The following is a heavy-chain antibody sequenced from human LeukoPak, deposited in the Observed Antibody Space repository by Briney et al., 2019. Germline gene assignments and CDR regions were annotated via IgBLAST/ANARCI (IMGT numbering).Heavy chain of an antibody. CDR3: ARAPNYRRYSFHS. CDR1: GVSIGSDDAYY. Sequence: KSSPTLSLTCSVSGVSIGSDDAYYWGWLRQPPGKGLEWIAGITSSRTAHYNPSLESRVTISLDTSSNQFSLRLTFVTAADTAPYYCARAPNYRRYSFHSWGQGTKVTVSS. CDR2: ITSSRTA. J-gene: IGHJ5*02. V-gene: IGHV4-39*01. D-gene: IGHD3-16*02.